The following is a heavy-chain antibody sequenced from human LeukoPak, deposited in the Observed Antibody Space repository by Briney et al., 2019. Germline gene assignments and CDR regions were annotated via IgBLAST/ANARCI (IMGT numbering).Heavy chain of an antibody. V-gene: IGHV3-53*01. CDR3: ARTSVALGVSDAFDI. CDR2: IYNDGST. CDR1: GFTVSTNH. Sequence: PGGSLRLSCAASGFTVSTNHMSWVRQAPGKGLQWVSIIYNDGSTYYADSVKGRFTISRDNSKNTLSPQMNSLRAEDTAIYYCARTSVALGVSDAFDIWGQGTMVTVSS. D-gene: IGHD3-10*01. J-gene: IGHJ3*02.